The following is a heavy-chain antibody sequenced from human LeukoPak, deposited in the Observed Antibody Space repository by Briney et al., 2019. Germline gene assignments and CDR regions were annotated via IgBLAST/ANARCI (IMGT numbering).Heavy chain of an antibody. D-gene: IGHD3-9*01. CDR3: ARDRGQSDILTGYPLDY. Sequence: ASVKVSCKASGYTFTSYSISWVRQAPGQGLEWMGWISAYNGNTNYAQKLQGRVTMTTDTSTSTAYMELRSLRSDDTAVYYCARDRGQSDILTGYPLDYWAREPWSPSPQ. CDR1: GYTFTSYS. V-gene: IGHV1-18*01. J-gene: IGHJ4*02. CDR2: ISAYNGNT.